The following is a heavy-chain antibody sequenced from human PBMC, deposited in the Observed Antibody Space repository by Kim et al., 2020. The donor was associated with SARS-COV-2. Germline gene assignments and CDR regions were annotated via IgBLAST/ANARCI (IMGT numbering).Heavy chain of an antibody. Sequence: YYADSVEGRFTISRDNSKNTLHLQMNSLAAEDSAVYFCAREEGPLDYWGQGTLVTVSS. V-gene: IGHV3-53*01. J-gene: IGHJ4*02. CDR3: AREEGPLDY.